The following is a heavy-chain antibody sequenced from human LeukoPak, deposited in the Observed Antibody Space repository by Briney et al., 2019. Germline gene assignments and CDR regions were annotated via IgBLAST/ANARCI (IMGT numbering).Heavy chain of an antibody. J-gene: IGHJ2*01. Sequence: ASVKVSCKASGYTFTGYFMHWVRQAPGQGLEWMGWINPNTGDTNYAQAFQGRLTMTRDMSISTAYMELSRLTSEDTAVYFCARDLNWRASIWYFDLWGRGTLVTVSS. CDR3: ARDLNWRASIWYFDL. CDR2: INPNTGDT. CDR1: GYTFTGYF. D-gene: IGHD3-9*01. V-gene: IGHV1-2*02.